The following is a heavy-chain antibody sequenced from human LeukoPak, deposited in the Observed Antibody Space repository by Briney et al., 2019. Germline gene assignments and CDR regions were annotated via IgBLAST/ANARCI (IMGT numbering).Heavy chain of an antibody. Sequence: PSETLSLTCTVSGGSISSSSYYWGWIRQPPGKGLEWIGSIYYSGSTYYNPSLKSRVTISVDTSENQFSLKLSSVTAADTAVYYCATMEYYFDYWGQGTLVTVSS. V-gene: IGHV4-39*01. CDR2: IYYSGST. D-gene: IGHD3-3*01. CDR3: ATMEYYFDY. J-gene: IGHJ4*02. CDR1: GGSISSSSYY.